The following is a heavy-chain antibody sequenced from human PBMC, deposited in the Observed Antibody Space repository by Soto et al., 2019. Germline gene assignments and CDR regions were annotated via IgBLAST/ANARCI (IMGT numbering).Heavy chain of an antibody. CDR1: GFTFSSYS. CDR3: APISTSQLKDSSWYAPAIDY. CDR2: ISSSSSTI. V-gene: IGHV3-48*02. D-gene: IGHD6-13*01. J-gene: IGHJ4*02. Sequence: GGSLRLSCAASGFTFSSYSMNWVRQAPGKGLEWVSYISSSSSTIYYADSVKGRFTISRDNAKNSLYLQMNSLRDEDTAVYYCAPISTSQLKDSSWYAPAIDYWGQGTLVTVSS.